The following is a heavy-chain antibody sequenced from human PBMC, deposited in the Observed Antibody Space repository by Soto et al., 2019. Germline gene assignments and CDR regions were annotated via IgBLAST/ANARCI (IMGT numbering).Heavy chain of an antibody. CDR3: ARDRSGGSYTY. Sequence: SETLSLTCAVSGFSISRDYYWGWIRQPPGRGLEWIGNVHHTGATDYTPSLRTRVTISLDTSKNQFSLRLTSVTAADTAVYYCARDRSGGSYTYWGQGILVTVSS. D-gene: IGHD1-26*01. CDR2: VHHTGAT. J-gene: IGHJ4*02. V-gene: IGHV4-38-2*02. CDR1: GFSISRDYY.